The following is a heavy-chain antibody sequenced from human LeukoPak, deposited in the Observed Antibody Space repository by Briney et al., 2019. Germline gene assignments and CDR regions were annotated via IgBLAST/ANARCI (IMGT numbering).Heavy chain of an antibody. CDR2: IKQDGSEK. J-gene: IGHJ4*02. CDR3: ARVLTTELDY. CDR1: GFTFSSYW. D-gene: IGHD4-11*01. Sequence: PGGSLRLSCAASGFTFSSYWMSWVRQAPGKGLEWVASIKQDGSEKHYGDSVKGRFTISRDNAKNSLDLQMNSLRAEDTAIYYCARVLTTELDYWGQGTLVTVSS. V-gene: IGHV3-7*04.